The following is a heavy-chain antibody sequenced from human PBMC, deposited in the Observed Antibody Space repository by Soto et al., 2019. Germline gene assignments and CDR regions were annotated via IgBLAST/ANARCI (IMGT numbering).Heavy chain of an antibody. J-gene: IGHJ2*01. CDR2: INAGNGNT. D-gene: IGHD3-3*01. V-gene: IGHV1-3*01. Sequence: ASVKVSCKASGYTFTSYAMHWVRQAPGQRLEWMGWINAGNGNTKYSQKFQGRVTITRDTSASTAYMELSSLRSEDTAVYYCARAGMEWLLYSEYFDLWGRGTLVTVSS. CDR3: ARAGMEWLLYSEYFDL. CDR1: GYTFTSYA.